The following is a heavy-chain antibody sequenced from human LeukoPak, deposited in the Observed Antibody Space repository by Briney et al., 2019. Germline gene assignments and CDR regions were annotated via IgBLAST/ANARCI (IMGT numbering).Heavy chain of an antibody. J-gene: IGHJ4*02. CDR1: GGSISSGGYY. CDR2: IYYSGST. CDR3: ARGFIRRGYYFDY. V-gene: IGHV4-31*03. Sequence: SETLSLTCTVSGGSISSGGYYWSWIRQHPGKGLEWIGYIYYSGSTYYNPSLKSRVTISVDTSKNQFSLKLSSVTAADTAEYYCARGFIRRGYYFDYGGRGTLVTVSS.